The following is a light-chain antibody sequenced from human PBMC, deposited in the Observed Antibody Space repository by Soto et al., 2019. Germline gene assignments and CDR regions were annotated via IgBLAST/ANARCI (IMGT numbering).Light chain of an antibody. CDR2: WAS. V-gene: IGKV4-1*01. CDR1: QSVLYSSNNKNY. J-gene: IGKJ1*01. CDR3: QQYCSTPWT. Sequence: DIVMTQSPDSLAVSLGERATINCKSSQSVLYSSNNKNYLAWYQQKPGQPPKLLIYWASTRESGVPDRFSGSGSGTDFILTISSLQAEDVAVYYCQQYCSTPWTFGQGTKVDI.